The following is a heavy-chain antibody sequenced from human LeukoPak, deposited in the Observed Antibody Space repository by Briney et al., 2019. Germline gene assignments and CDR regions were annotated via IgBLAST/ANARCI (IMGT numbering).Heavy chain of an antibody. Sequence: PSETLSLTCTVSGDSMTGHYWSWIRQPPGKGLEWIGYIYYSGSTYYHPSPQSRVTISVDTSKNHFSLKLTSVTAADTAVYYCARLLNNDGSGDPDTFDVWGQGTMVTVSS. CDR3: ARLLNNDGSGDPDTFDV. J-gene: IGHJ3*01. CDR1: GDSMTGHY. CDR2: IYYSGST. D-gene: IGHD2-15*01. V-gene: IGHV4-59*11.